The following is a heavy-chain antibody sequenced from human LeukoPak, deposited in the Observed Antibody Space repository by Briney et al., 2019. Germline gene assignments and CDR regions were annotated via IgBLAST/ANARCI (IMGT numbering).Heavy chain of an antibody. CDR2: IKQDEREK. CDR1: GFIFSNYW. V-gene: IGHV3-7*01. CDR3: ARDPGFWSGYYIAGSYYFDY. J-gene: IGHJ4*02. Sequence: PGGSLRLSCTTSGFIFSNYWMNWVRQAPGKGPEWVANIKQDEREKYYVDSVKGRFTSSRDNAKNTLYLQMNSLRAEDTAVYYCARDPGFWSGYYIAGSYYFDYWGQGTLVTVSS. D-gene: IGHD3-3*01.